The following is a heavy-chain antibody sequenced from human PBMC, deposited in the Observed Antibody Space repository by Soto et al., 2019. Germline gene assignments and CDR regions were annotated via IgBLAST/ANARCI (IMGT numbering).Heavy chain of an antibody. CDR3: ARDQAINWFDP. CDR2: IYYSGST. CDR1: GGSISSGGYY. J-gene: IGHJ5*02. D-gene: IGHD2-2*01. Sequence: SETLSLTCTVSGGSISSGGYYWSWIRQHPGKGLEWIGYIYYSGSTYYNPSLKSRVTISVDTSKNQFSLKLSSVTAADTAVYYCARDQAINWFDPWGQGTLVTVSS. V-gene: IGHV4-31*03.